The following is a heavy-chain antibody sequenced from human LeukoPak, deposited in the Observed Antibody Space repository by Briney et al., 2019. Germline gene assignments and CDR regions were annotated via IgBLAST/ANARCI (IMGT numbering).Heavy chain of an antibody. CDR2: ISGSGGRT. V-gene: IGHV3-23*01. CDR1: GITLSNYG. D-gene: IGHD3-22*01. Sequence: PGGSLRLSCAASGITLSNYGMSWVRQAPGKGLEWVAGISGSGGRTNYADSVKGRFTVSRDNPKNTLYLKMNSLRAEDTAVYFCAKRGVVIRVILVGFHKEANYFDSWGQGALVTVSS. J-gene: IGHJ4*02. CDR3: AKRGVVIRVILVGFHKEANYFDS.